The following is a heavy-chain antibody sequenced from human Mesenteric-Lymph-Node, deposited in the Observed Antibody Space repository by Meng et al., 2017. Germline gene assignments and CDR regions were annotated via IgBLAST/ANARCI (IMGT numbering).Heavy chain of an antibody. J-gene: IGHJ4*02. V-gene: IGHV4-39*07. CDR2: FCYSGTT. CDR1: GGSVSSNSDC. Sequence: ESLKISCTVSGGSVSSNSDCCGWIRQPPGKGLEWIVSFCYSGTTYYNPSLESRVSISIDKSKNQFSLEVNSVTAADTAVYYCARPFYYDRQFHFEDGGQGTLVTVSS. D-gene: IGHD3-22*01. CDR3: ARPFYYDRQFHFED.